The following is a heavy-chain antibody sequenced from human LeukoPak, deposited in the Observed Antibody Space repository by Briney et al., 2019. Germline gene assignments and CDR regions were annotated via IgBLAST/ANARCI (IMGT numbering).Heavy chain of an antibody. CDR3: ARDRYSSSLAYYFHY. D-gene: IGHD6-6*01. CDR2: VYYSGST. Sequence: PSETLSPTCTVSGGSISSGDYYWSWIRQPPGKGLEWIGYVYYSGSTYYNPSLKSRVTISVDTSKHQFSLKLSSVTAADTAVYYCARDRYSSSLAYYFHYWAQGPLVTVSS. J-gene: IGHJ4*02. CDR1: GGSISSGDYY. V-gene: IGHV4-30-4*08.